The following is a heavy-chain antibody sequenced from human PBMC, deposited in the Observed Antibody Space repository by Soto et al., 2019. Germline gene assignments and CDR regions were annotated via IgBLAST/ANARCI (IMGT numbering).Heavy chain of an antibody. CDR2: INPSGGST. J-gene: IGHJ6*02. CDR3: ARAAAAGKGYYYGMDV. CDR1: GYTFTSYY. Sequence: ASVKVSCKASGYTFTSYYMHWVRQAPGQGLEWMGIINPSGGSTSYAQKLKGRVTMTRDTSTSTVYMELSSLRSEDTAVYYCARAAAAGKGYYYGMDVWGQGTTVTVSS. D-gene: IGHD6-13*01. V-gene: IGHV1-46*01.